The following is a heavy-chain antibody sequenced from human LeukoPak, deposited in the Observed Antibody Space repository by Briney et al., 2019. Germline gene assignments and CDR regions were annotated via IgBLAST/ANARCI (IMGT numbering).Heavy chain of an antibody. CDR1: GFTLSSYG. CDR3: AQGGSPGALDY. V-gene: IGHV3-74*01. Sequence: GGSLRLSCAASGFTLSSYGMHWVRQVPGKGLVWVSCINGDGSSTKYADSVKGRFTISRDNAKNTLYLQVNSLRAEDTAVYYCAQGGSPGALDYWGRGTLVTVSS. CDR2: INGDGSST. D-gene: IGHD2-15*01. J-gene: IGHJ4*02.